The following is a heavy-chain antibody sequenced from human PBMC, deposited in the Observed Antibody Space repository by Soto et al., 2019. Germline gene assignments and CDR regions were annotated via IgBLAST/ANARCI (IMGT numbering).Heavy chain of an antibody. V-gene: IGHV4-59*08. CDR2: ISDSGEA. D-gene: IGHD3-16*01. CDR1: GGSMSTFY. Sequence: SETLSLTCAVSGGSMSTFYWSWIRQAPGKGLEWIAYISDSGEAYYNPSLKSRVSISIDTSEERFSLGLNSVTAADTAIYYCARSAYNNYGGNSFDYWGQGTLVTVSS. CDR3: ARSAYNNYGGNSFDY. J-gene: IGHJ4*02.